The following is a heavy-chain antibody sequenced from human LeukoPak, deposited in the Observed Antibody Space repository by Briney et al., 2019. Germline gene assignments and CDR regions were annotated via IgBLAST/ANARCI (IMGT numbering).Heavy chain of an antibody. V-gene: IGHV3-21*01. CDR1: GFTFSSYS. Sequence: GGSLRLSCAASGFTFSSYSMNWVRQAPGKGLEWVSSITSSSSYIYYADSVKGRFTISRDNAKNSRYLQMNSLRAEDTAVYYCARVRYDGTGYYSIFDYWGQGTLVTVSS. D-gene: IGHD3-22*01. J-gene: IGHJ4*02. CDR2: ITSSSSYI. CDR3: ARVRYDGTGYYSIFDY.